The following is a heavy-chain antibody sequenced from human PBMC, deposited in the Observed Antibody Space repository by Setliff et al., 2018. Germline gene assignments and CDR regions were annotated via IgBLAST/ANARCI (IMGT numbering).Heavy chain of an antibody. CDR3: ARTGTYRYFDY. CDR1: GASLSSGTYY. D-gene: IGHD1-1*01. V-gene: IGHV4-39*01. Sequence: PSETLSLTCTVSGASLSSGTYYWGWIRQPPGKGLEWIGRIHYRGTTYSNASLASRLTISVDTAKNQFSLKLTSVTASDTAVYYCARTGTYRYFDYWGQGTRVTVSS. CDR2: IHYRGTT. J-gene: IGHJ4*02.